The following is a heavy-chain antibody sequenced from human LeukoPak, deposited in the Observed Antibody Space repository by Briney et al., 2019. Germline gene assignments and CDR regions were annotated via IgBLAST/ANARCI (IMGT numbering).Heavy chain of an antibody. D-gene: IGHD3-10*01. V-gene: IGHV4-34*01. CDR3: ARVRFVLLWFGERRGANWFDP. CDR1: GGSFSGYY. CDR2: INHSGST. J-gene: IGHJ5*02. Sequence: SETLSLTCAVYGGSFSGYYWSWIRQPPGKGLEWIGEINHSGSTNYNPSLKSRVTISVDTSKNQFSLKLSSVTAADTAVYYCARVRFVLLWFGERRGANWFDPWGQGTLVTVSS.